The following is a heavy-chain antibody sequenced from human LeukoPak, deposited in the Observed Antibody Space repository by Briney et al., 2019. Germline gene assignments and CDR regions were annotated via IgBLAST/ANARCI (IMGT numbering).Heavy chain of an antibody. Sequence: PSETLSLTCSVSGGSLSTYSLSWVRQSPGKRLEWIGYIYYGGTTNYNPSLKSRVTISADTAKNQFSLRLRSVTAADTAIYYCARDTTVASGMQHWGQGTLVTVPS. CDR3: ARDTTVASGMQH. J-gene: IGHJ4*02. CDR2: IYYGGTT. CDR1: GGSLSTYS. V-gene: IGHV4-59*01. D-gene: IGHD4-23*01.